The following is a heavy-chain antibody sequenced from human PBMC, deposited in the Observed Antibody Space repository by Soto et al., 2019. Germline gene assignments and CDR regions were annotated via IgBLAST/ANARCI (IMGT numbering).Heavy chain of an antibody. CDR2: IYYSGST. CDR3: ARRGDFWSGYYNPSYFDY. Sequence: SETLSLTCTVSGGSISSSSYYWGWIRQPPWKGLEWIGSIYYSGSTYYNPSLKSRVTISVDTSKNQFSLKLSSVTAADTAVYYCARRGDFWSGYYNPSYFDYWGQGXLVTVSS. CDR1: GGSISSSSYY. V-gene: IGHV4-39*01. D-gene: IGHD3-3*01. J-gene: IGHJ4*02.